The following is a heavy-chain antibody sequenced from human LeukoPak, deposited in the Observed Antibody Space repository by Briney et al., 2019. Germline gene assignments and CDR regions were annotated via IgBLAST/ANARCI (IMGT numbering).Heavy chain of an antibody. D-gene: IGHD3-22*01. CDR3: AREYVESSGYEIDYFDY. CDR2: ITDSSSTI. J-gene: IGHJ4*02. Sequence: GGSLRLSCAASGFTFSHYSMNWVRQAPGRGLEWVSYITDSSSTIYYADSVRGRFTISRDNARNSLFLQLNSLRAEDTAVYYCAREYVESSGYEIDYFDYWGLGTLVTVSS. CDR1: GFTFSHYS. V-gene: IGHV3-48*04.